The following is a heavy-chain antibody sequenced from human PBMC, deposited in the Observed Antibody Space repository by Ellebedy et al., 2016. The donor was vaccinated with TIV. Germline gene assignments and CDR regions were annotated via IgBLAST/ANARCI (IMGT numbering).Heavy chain of an antibody. CDR1: GDTISNKTVA. V-gene: IGHV6-1*01. J-gene: IGHJ3*01. CDR3: ARAPQSLGRAYDV. CDR2: TYLRSKWYT. Sequence: MPSETLSLTCAISGDTISNKTVAWAWIRQSPSRGLEWLGRTYLRSKWYTDYAVSVRNRVTINADTTKNHFSLQLNSVTPEDTAVYYCARAPQSLGRAYDVWGLGTLVTVSS. D-gene: IGHD7-27*01.